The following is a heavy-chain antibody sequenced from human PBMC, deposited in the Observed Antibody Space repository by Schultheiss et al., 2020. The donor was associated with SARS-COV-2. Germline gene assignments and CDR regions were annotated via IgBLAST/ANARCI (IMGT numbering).Heavy chain of an antibody. CDR2: ISYAGSNK. Sequence: GESLKISCAASGFSFSTYVMNWVRQAPGKGLEWVAVISYAGSNKYYADSVKGRFTISRDNSKNTLYLQMNSLRAEETAVYYCAVGLRFLEWSAVAPPDSWGQGTLVTVAS. D-gene: IGHD3-3*01. CDR3: AVGLRFLEWSAVAPPDS. V-gene: IGHV3-30*01. CDR1: GFSFSTYV. J-gene: IGHJ4*02.